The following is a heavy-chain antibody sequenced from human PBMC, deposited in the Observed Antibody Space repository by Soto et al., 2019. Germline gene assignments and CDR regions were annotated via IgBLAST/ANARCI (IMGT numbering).Heavy chain of an antibody. Sequence: TLSLTCTVSGGSISSGDYYWSWIRQPPGKGLEWIGYIYNSGNTYSNPSLKSPITFSVDTSKNQFSLKVTSVTAADKAVYYCASHIAVAAPFDYWGQGTLVTVSS. J-gene: IGHJ4*02. CDR1: GGSISSGDYY. V-gene: IGHV4-30-4*01. CDR2: IYNSGNT. CDR3: ASHIAVAAPFDY. D-gene: IGHD6-19*01.